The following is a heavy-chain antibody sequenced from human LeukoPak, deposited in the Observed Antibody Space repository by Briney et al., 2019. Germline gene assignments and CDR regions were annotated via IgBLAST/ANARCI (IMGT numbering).Heavy chain of an antibody. CDR2: ISYDGKNE. D-gene: IGHD5-12*01. CDR1: GFTFSNFG. V-gene: IGHV3-30*03. CDR3: ARDPGYSGYAPDY. Sequence: TGGSLRLSCAASGFTFSNFGMHWVRQAPGKGLEWVAVISYDGKNEYYTDSVKGRFTISRDNSKDTLYLQMNSLRAEDTAVYYCARDPGYSGYAPDYWGQGTLVTVSS. J-gene: IGHJ4*02.